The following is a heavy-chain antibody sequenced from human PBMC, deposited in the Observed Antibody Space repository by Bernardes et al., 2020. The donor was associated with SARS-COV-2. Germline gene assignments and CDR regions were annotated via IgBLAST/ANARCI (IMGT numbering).Heavy chain of an antibody. Sequence: GPTLVKPTQTLTLTCTFSGFSLSPSGGCVGWIRQPPGQALEWLAVIYWNDDKAYSPSLRNRLTITKDTSKNQVVLTMTNVDPVDTGTYYCARHTPTPAGGWFDPWGQGTLVTVSS. J-gene: IGHJ5*02. CDR3: ARHTPTPAGGWFDP. V-gene: IGHV2-5*01. CDR2: IYWNDDK. D-gene: IGHD2-8*02. CDR1: GFSLSPSGGC.